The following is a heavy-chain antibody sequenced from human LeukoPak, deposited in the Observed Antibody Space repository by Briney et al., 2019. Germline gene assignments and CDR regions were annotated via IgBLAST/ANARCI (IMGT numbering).Heavy chain of an antibody. CDR1: GFTFSSYG. CDR3: SKERGPFDAFDI. CDR2: VWSDGRNR. J-gene: IGHJ3*02. Sequence: GGSLRLSCATSGFTFSSYGMHWVPQAPGKGLECVAVVWSDGRNRFYVDAVKGRFTFSRDKSKNPLSLQKNSLRAEGTAVYCCSKERGPFDAFDIWGQGTMVTVSS. V-gene: IGHV3-33*03.